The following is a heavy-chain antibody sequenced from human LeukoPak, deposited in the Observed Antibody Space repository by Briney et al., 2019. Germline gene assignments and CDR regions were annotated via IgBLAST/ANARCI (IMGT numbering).Heavy chain of an antibody. CDR1: GFTFSSYA. CDR2: ISYDGSNK. CDR3: ARDVSPPVITTVDY. D-gene: IGHD3-22*01. Sequence: GGSLRLSCAASGFTFSSYAMLWVRQAPGKGLEWVAVISYDGSNKYYADSVKGRFTISRDSSKHTLYLQMNSLRGEDSAVYYCARDVSPPVITTVDYWGQGTLVTVSS. V-gene: IGHV3-30*01. J-gene: IGHJ4*02.